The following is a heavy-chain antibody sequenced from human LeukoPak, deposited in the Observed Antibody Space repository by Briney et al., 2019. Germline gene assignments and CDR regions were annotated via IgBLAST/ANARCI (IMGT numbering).Heavy chain of an antibody. Sequence: SETLSLTCAVYGGSFSGYYWSWIRQPPGKGLEWIGEINHSGSTNYNPSLKSRVTISVDTSKNQFSLKLSSVTAADTAVYYCARCRVHGGGTDYWGQGTLVTVSS. CDR1: GGSFSGYY. V-gene: IGHV4-34*01. CDR2: INHSGST. J-gene: IGHJ4*02. D-gene: IGHD1-1*01. CDR3: ARCRVHGGGTDY.